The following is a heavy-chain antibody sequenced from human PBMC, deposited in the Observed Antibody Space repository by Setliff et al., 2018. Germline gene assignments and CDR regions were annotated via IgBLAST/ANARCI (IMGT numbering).Heavy chain of an antibody. D-gene: IGHD3-16*01. CDR1: GYPFGGYY. J-gene: IGHJ4*02. CDR2: IDPKSGRT. V-gene: IGHV1-2*02. CDR3: AKQGDLAFDY. Sequence: GASVKVSCKTSGYPFGGYYIYWMRQAPGQGLEWMGWIDPKSGRTKYAVKFQGRVTMTRDTSISTIYIEVSSLTSDDTATYYCAKQGDLAFDYWGQGTQVTVSS.